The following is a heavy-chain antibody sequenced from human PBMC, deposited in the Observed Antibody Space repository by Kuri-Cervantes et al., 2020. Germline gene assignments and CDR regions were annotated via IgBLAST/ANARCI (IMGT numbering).Heavy chain of an antibody. CDR1: GYTFTGYY. CDR3: ATHQKETRWELPFDY. D-gene: IGHD1-26*01. CDR2: INPNSGGT. Sequence: ASVKVSCKASGYTFTGYYMHWVRQAPGQGLEWMEWINPNSGGTNYAQKFQGWVTMTRDTSTSTVYMELSSLRSEDTAVYYCATHQKETRWELPFDYWGQGTLVTVSS. J-gene: IGHJ4*02. V-gene: IGHV1-2*04.